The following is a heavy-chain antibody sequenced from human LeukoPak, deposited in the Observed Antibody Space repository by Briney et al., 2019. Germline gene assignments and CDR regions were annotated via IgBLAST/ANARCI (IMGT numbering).Heavy chain of an antibody. D-gene: IGHD1-26*01. CDR3: AKDRSIGTYYTFDH. Sequence: GGSLRLSCAASGFTFRSYSMNWVRQAPGQGLEWVATISGSGLRTYYADSVKGRFTVSGDNSKNTLYLQMSSLTAADTAVYYCAKDRSIGTYYTFDHWGQGTLVTVSS. J-gene: IGHJ4*02. CDR1: GFTFRSYS. CDR2: ISGSGLRT. V-gene: IGHV3-23*01.